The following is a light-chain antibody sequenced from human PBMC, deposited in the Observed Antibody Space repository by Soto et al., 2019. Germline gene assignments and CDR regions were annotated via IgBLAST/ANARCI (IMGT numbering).Light chain of an antibody. V-gene: IGKV2-28*01. CDR1: QSLLHSNGYNY. J-gene: IGKJ5*01. CDR3: QQRSNWPPSIT. CDR2: LGS. Sequence: DIVMTHSPLSLPVTPGEPASISCRSSQSLLHSNGYNYLDWYLQKPGQSPQLLIYLGSNRAAGIPDRFSGGGSGTDFTLTISSLEPEDFAVYYCQQRSNWPPSITFGQGTRLEIK.